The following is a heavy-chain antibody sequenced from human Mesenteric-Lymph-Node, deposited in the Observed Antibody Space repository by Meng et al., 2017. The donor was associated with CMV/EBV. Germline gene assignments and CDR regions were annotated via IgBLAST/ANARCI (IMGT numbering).Heavy chain of an antibody. CDR3: ARADPYGNDAFDI. V-gene: IGHV5-51*01. Sequence: GGSLRLSYKGSGHSFSSYWIGWVRQMPGKGLEWMGIIYPGDSDTRYSPSFQGQVTISVDKSISTAYLQWRSLKPSDTAMYYCARADPYGNDAFDIWGQGTMVTVSS. CDR1: GHSFSSYW. J-gene: IGHJ3*02. D-gene: IGHD4-17*01. CDR2: IYPGDSDT.